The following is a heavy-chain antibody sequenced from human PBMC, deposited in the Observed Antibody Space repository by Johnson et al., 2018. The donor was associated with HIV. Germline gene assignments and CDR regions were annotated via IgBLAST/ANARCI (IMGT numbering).Heavy chain of an antibody. CDR1: GFIFRTHW. J-gene: IGHJ3*02. D-gene: IGHD3-9*01. CDR2: IRQDGSEK. V-gene: IGHV3-7*01. Sequence: VQLVESGGGLVQPGGSLRLSCAGSGFIFRTHWIHWVRQPPGKGLEWVATIRQDGSEKFYVDSVKGRFTIFRDNAENSLFLQMNSLRAEDTAVYYCAKDGSAFYDILTRLDAFDIWGQGTMVTVSS. CDR3: AKDGSAFYDILTRLDAFDI.